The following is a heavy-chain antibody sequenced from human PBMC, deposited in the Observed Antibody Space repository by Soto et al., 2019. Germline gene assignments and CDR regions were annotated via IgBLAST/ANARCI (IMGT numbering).Heavy chain of an antibody. J-gene: IGHJ4*02. CDR1: GFTFSSYG. Sequence: QVQLVESGGGVVQPGRSLRLSCAASGFTFSSYGMHWVRQAPGKGLEWVAVISYDGSNKYYADSVKGRFTISRDNSKNTLYLQMNSLRAEDTAVYYCAKGVKVGQSLSYWGQGTLVTVSS. D-gene: IGHD6-19*01. CDR2: ISYDGSNK. CDR3: AKGVKVGQSLSY. V-gene: IGHV3-30*18.